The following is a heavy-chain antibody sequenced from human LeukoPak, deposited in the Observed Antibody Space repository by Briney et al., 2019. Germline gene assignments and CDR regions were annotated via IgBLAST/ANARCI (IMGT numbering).Heavy chain of an antibody. D-gene: IGHD3-3*01. J-gene: IGHJ6*03. CDR3: ASLSSYYDFWSEYYYYMDV. V-gene: IGHV1-69*13. CDR1: GGTFSSYA. CDR2: IIPIFGTA. Sequence: ASVRVSCKASGGTFSSYAISWVRQAPGQGLEWMGGIIPIFGTANYAQKFQGRVTITADESTSTAYMELSSLRSEDTAVYYCASLSSYYDFWSEYYYYMDVWGKGTTVTVSS.